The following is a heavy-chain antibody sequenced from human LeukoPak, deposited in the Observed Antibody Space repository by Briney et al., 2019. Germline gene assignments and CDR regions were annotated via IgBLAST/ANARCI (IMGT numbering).Heavy chain of an antibody. D-gene: IGHD6-6*01. CDR2: ISYDGSNK. J-gene: IGHJ6*02. CDR3: ANSLVYYYGMDV. V-gene: IGHV3-30*18. CDR1: GFTFSSYG. Sequence: GGSLRLSCAASGFTFSSYGMHWVRQAPGKGLEWVAVISYDGSNKYYADSVKGRFTISRDNSKNTLYLQMNSLRAEDTAVYYCANSLVYYYGMDVWGQGTTVTVSS.